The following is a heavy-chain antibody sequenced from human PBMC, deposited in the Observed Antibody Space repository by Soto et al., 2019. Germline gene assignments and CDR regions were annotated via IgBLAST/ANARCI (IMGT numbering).Heavy chain of an antibody. D-gene: IGHD3-22*01. CDR2: VKSKTDGGTT. J-gene: IGHJ4*02. CDR3: TSVGYYDSSGYYDPLDY. V-gene: IGHV3-15*07. CDR1: GFTFSNAC. Sequence: EVQLVESGGGLVKPGGSLRLSCAASGFTFSNACMNWVRQAPGKGLEWVGRVKSKTDGGTTDYAAPVKGRFTISRDDSKNSLYLQMNSLKTEDTAVYYCTSVGYYDSSGYYDPLDYWGQGTLVTVSS.